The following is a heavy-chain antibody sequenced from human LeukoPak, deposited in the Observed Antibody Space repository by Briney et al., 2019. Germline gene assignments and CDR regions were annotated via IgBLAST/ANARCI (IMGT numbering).Heavy chain of an antibody. CDR2: IYSGDNT. CDR3: AGRRVLDASFDY. CDR1: GFTVSNNY. V-gene: IGHV3-66*02. J-gene: IGHJ4*02. Sequence: GSLRLSCAASGFTVSNNYMSWVRQAPGKGLEWVSVIYSGDNTYYLESVKGRFTISRDNSKNTQFLQMNRLRAEDTAVYYCAGRRVLDASFDYWGQGTLVTVSS. D-gene: IGHD3-16*01.